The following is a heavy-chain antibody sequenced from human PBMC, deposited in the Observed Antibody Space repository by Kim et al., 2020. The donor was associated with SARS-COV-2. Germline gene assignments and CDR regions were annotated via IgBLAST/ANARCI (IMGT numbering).Heavy chain of an antibody. V-gene: IGHV3-49*04. J-gene: IGHJ4*02. CDR2: IRSKTDYGTK. CDR1: GFTFGDYA. Sequence: GGSLRLSCTASGFTFGDYAMSWVRQAPGKGLEWVGFIRSKTDYGTKAYGASVKGRFTIARDDSKSIAFLQMDSLKTEDTAVYYCSRDDNEATGNGVDYWGQGTLVSVSS. D-gene: IGHD5-12*01. CDR3: SRDDNEATGNGVDY.